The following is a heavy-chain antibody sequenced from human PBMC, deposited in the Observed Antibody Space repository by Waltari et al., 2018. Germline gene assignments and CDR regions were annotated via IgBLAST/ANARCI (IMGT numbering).Heavy chain of an antibody. CDR3: ARHVKDSSSSVDWFDP. CDR1: GGSISSGNFY. CDR2: IYYCGGT. Sequence: QLQLQESGPGLVKPSETLSLTCTVSGGSISSGNFYWGWIRQPPGKGLEWIGSIYYCGGTYDNPSLKSRGTISVDTSKNQFALKLSSVTAADTAVFYCARHVKDSSSSVDWFDPWGQGTLVTVSS. J-gene: IGHJ5*02. V-gene: IGHV4-39*01. D-gene: IGHD6-6*01.